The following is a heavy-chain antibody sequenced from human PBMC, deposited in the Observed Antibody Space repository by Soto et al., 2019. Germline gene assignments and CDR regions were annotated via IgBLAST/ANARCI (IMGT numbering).Heavy chain of an antibody. CDR2: ISSSSSTI. J-gene: IGHJ4*02. Sequence: LRLSCAASGFTFSSYSMNWVRQAPGKGLEWVSYISSSSSTIYYADSVKGRFTISRDNAKNSLYLQMNSLRDEDTAVYYCARDGGGMGATVTDFDYWGQGTLVTVSS. D-gene: IGHD1-26*01. CDR3: ARDGGGMGATVTDFDY. V-gene: IGHV3-48*02. CDR1: GFTFSSYS.